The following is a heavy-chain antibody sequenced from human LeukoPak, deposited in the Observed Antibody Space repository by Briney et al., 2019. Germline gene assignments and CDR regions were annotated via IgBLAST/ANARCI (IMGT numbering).Heavy chain of an antibody. D-gene: IGHD1-1*01. V-gene: IGHV3-53*01. CDR1: GFTVSSTY. Sequence: GGSLRLSCAASGFTVSSTYMSWVRQAPGKGLEWVSVIYSGGSTNYADSVKGRFTISRDNSKNTLYLQMNSLRAEDTAVYYCTRLTSPGYYYGMDVWGQGTTVTVSS. J-gene: IGHJ6*02. CDR2: IYSGGST. CDR3: TRLTSPGYYYGMDV.